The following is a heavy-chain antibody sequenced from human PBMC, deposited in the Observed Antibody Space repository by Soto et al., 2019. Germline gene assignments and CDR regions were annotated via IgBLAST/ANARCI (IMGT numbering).Heavy chain of an antibody. CDR2: IYYSGST. D-gene: IGHD3-22*01. J-gene: IGHJ5*02. Sequence: LSLTCTVSGGSVSSGGYYWSWIRQHPGKGLEWIGYIYYSGSTYYNPSLKSRVTISVDTSKNQFSLKLSSVTAADTAVYYCAREDSSGTNWFDPWGQGSLVT. V-gene: IGHV4-31*03. CDR3: AREDSSGTNWFDP. CDR1: GGSVSSGGYY.